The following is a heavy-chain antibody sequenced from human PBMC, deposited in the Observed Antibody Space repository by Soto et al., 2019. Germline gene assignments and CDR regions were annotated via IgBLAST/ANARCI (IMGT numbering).Heavy chain of an antibody. J-gene: IGHJ6*02. V-gene: IGHV1-2*02. D-gene: IGHD1-1*01. Sequence: QVQLVQSGAEVKKPGASVKVSCKASGYTFTGYYMHWVRQAPGQGLEWMGWINPNSGGTNYAQKFQGRVTMTRDTSISTAYMELSRLRSDDTAVYYCARASGTTGTTRYYYYGMDVWGQGTTVTVSS. CDR2: INPNSGGT. CDR3: ARASGTTGTTRYYYYGMDV. CDR1: GYTFTGYY.